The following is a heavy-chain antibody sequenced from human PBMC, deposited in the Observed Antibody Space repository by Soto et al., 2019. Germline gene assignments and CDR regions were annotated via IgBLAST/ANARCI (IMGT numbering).Heavy chain of an antibody. Sequence: GSLRLSCAASGFTFSRSYMSWLRQAPGKGLEWVSVIYDGGTTYYADSVRGRFTISRDNSKNTLYLQMNSLRAEDSAVYYCARESSESYYVDYWGQGTLVTVSS. V-gene: IGHV3-53*01. J-gene: IGHJ4*02. CDR1: GFTFSRSY. D-gene: IGHD3-10*01. CDR3: ARESSESYYVDY. CDR2: IYDGGTT.